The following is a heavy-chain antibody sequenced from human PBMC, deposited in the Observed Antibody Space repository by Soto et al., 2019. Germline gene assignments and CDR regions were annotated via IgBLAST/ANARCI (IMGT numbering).Heavy chain of an antibody. CDR3: ARGMYGTNNWFDP. CDR1: GGTFSSYT. Sequence: QVQLVQSGAEVKKPGSSVKVSCKASGGTFSSYTISWVRKAPGQGLEWMGRIIPILGIANYAQKFQGRVTITADKSTSTAYMELSSLRSEDTAVYYCARGMYGTNNWFDPWGQGTLVTVSS. J-gene: IGHJ5*02. D-gene: IGHD2-8*01. V-gene: IGHV1-69*02. CDR2: IIPILGIA.